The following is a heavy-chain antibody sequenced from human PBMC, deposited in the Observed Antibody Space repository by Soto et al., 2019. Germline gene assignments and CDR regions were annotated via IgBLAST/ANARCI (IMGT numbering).Heavy chain of an antibody. D-gene: IGHD1-20*01. CDR1: GFTFSNHW. CDR3: TRDNWSPVKY. J-gene: IGHJ4*02. Sequence: GGSLRLSCTASGFTFSNHWMTWVRQAPGKGLEWVANIKQDGSEKYYVDSVNGRFTISRDNAKNSLFLQMNSLRVDDTAVYYCTRDNWSPVKYWGQGT. CDR2: IKQDGSEK. V-gene: IGHV3-7*01.